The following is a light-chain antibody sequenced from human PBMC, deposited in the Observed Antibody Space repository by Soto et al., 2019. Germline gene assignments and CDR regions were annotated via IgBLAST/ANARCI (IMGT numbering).Light chain of an antibody. Sequence: DIQSTQSPSTLCASVLDIVTITCRASQSINSWLAWYQQKPGKPPKLLIYDAFRLESGVPSRFSGSGSGTEFTLTISSLQPHDFASYYCQQYNSYSRTFGLGTKVDIK. CDR2: DAF. CDR1: QSINSW. J-gene: IGKJ1*01. CDR3: QQYNSYSRT. V-gene: IGKV1-5*01.